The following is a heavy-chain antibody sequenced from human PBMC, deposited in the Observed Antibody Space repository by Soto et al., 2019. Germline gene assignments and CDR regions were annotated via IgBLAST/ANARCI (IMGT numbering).Heavy chain of an antibody. D-gene: IGHD6-19*01. J-gene: IGHJ4*02. CDR2: IKRKSDGETT. CDR3: ATEGQMSSVSDWPDYFEY. V-gene: IGHV3-15*01. CDR1: GFTFSHVW. Sequence: EVQLVESGGGLVEPGGSLRLSCAASGFTFSHVWMTWVRQAPGKGLEWVARIKRKSDGETTDYAAAVKGRFTISRDDSKNTLYLQINSLKTEDTAVYYCATEGQMSSVSDWPDYFEYWVQGTLVTVSS.